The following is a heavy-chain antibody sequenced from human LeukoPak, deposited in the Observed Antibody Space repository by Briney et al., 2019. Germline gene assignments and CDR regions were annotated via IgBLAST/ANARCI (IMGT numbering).Heavy chain of an antibody. V-gene: IGHV3-48*04. CDR2: ISSSSSTI. CDR1: GFTFSSYS. J-gene: IGHJ4*02. D-gene: IGHD6-19*01. CDR3: ARELKSGWSSRDYFDY. Sequence: GGSLRLSCAASGFTFSSYSMNWVRQAPGKGLEWVSYISSSSSTIYYADSVKGRFTISRDNARNSLYLQMNSLRAEDTAVYYCARELKSGWSSRDYFDYWGQGTLVTVSS.